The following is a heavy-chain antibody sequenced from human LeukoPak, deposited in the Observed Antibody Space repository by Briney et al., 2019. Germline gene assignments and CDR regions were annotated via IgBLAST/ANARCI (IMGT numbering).Heavy chain of an antibody. J-gene: IGHJ4*02. D-gene: IGHD6-19*01. CDR1: GFTFSGYA. CDR2: ISYDGSNK. CDR3: AKDRGSGWYREFDY. V-gene: IGHV3-30-3*02. Sequence: AGGSLRLSCAASGFTFSGYAMHWVLQAPGKGLEWVAVISYDGSNKYYADSVKGRFTISRDNSKNTLYLQMNSLRAEDTAVYYCAKDRGSGWYREFDYWGQGTLVTVSS.